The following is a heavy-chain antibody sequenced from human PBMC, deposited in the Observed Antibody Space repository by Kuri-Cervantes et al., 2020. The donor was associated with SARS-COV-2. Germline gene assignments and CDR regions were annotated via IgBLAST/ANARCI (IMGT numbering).Heavy chain of an antibody. CDR1: GGPISSGSYY. J-gene: IGHJ5*02. CDR2: IYTRGST. D-gene: IGHD2-2*02. V-gene: IGHV4-61*09. Sequence: SETLSLTCTVSGGPISSGSYYWSWIRQPAGKGLEWIGHIYTRGSTNYHPSLKSRVTISVDTSKNQFSLKLGSVTAADTAVYYCARSGNIVVVPDAIRVNWFDPWGQGTLVTVSS. CDR3: ARSGNIVVVPDAIRVNWFDP.